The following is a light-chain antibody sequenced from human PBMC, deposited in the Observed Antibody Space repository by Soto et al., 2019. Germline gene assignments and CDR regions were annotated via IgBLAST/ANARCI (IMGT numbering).Light chain of an antibody. CDR3: QLYKELPQYT. Sequence: DIQMTQYPSSLSASVGDRVTITCQASQDITNFLNWYQQKPGKAPKLLIYDASTLQAGVPSRFRGGGSGTYFTFAISSLQPHDFSTYYCQLYKELPQYTFGQGTKLEVK. CDR1: QDITNF. CDR2: DAS. J-gene: IGKJ2*01. V-gene: IGKV1-33*01.